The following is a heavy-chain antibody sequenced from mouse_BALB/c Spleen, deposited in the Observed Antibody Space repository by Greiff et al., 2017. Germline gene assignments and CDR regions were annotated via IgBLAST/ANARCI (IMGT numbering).Heavy chain of an antibody. CDR1: GFTFSSFG. CDR2: ISSGISTI. CDR3: ARGYRYPYYAMDY. Sequence: EVQLVESGGGLVQPGGSRKLSCAASGFTFSSFGMHWVRQAPEKGLEWVAYISSGISTIYYADTVKGRFTISRDNPKNTLFLQMTSLRSEDTAVYYCARGYRYPYYAMDYWGQGTSVTVSS. J-gene: IGHJ4*01. V-gene: IGHV5-17*02. D-gene: IGHD2-14*01.